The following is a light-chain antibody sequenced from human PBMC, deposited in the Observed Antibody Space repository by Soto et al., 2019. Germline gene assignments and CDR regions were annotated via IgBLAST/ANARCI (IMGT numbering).Light chain of an antibody. CDR1: SSDVGAYNY. J-gene: IGLJ1*01. CDR3: SSKRDSSTLFV. V-gene: IGLV2-14*01. CDR2: EVT. Sequence: QSVLTQPASVSGSPGQSITISCTGTSSDVGAYNYVSWYQHHPGKVPKLLIYEVTNRPSGVSDRFSGSESGNTASLTISGLQAEDEADYYCSSKRDSSTLFVFGNGTKVTVL.